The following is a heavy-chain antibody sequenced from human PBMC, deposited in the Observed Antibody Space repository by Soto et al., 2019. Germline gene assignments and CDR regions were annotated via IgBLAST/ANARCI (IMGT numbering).Heavy chain of an antibody. Sequence: QVQLQESGPGLVKPSQTLSLTCTVSGGSISSGGYYWSWIRQHPGKGLEWIGYIYYSGSTYYNPSLTSRVTISVDTSKNQFSLKLSSVTAADTAVYYCARGRRVGLNGPAIDYWGQGTLVTVSS. V-gene: IGHV4-31*03. CDR1: GGSISSGGYY. CDR2: IYYSGST. D-gene: IGHD1-26*01. J-gene: IGHJ4*02. CDR3: ARGRRVGLNGPAIDY.